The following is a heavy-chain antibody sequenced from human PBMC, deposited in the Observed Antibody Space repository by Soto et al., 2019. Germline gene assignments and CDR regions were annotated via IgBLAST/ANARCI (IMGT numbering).Heavy chain of an antibody. V-gene: IGHV3-11*01. Sequence: PGRSLRLSCAASGVTFSDYDMSWIRQAPGKGLEWVSYISSSGSTIYYADSVKGRFTISRDNAKNSLYLQMSSLRAEDTAVYYCARNPNGDFDYWGQGTLVTVSS. D-gene: IGHD4-17*01. J-gene: IGHJ4*02. CDR3: ARNPNGDFDY. CDR1: GVTFSDYD. CDR2: ISSSGSTI.